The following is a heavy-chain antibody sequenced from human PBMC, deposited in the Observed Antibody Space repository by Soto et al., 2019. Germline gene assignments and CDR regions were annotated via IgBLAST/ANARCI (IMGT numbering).Heavy chain of an antibody. CDR2: INHSGST. Sequence: SETLSLTCAVYGGSFSGYYWSWIRQPPGKGLEWIGEINHSGSTNYNPSLKSRVTISVDTSKNRFSLKLSSVTAADTAVYYCARGLRYCSGGSCPLTRSRNWFDPWGQGTLVT. CDR3: ARGLRYCSGGSCPLTRSRNWFDP. V-gene: IGHV4-34*01. J-gene: IGHJ5*02. CDR1: GGSFSGYY. D-gene: IGHD2-15*01.